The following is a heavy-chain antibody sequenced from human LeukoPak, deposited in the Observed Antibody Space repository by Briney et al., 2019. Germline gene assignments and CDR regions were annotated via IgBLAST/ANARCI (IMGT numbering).Heavy chain of an antibody. J-gene: IGHJ4*02. D-gene: IGHD3-22*01. Sequence: GESLKISCKGSGYSFTSYWIGWVRQMPGKGLEWMGMIYPGDSDTRYSPSFQGQVTISADKSISTAYLQWSSLKTSDTAMYYCARLPVYYYDSSGYADYWGQGTLVTVSS. CDR1: GYSFTSYW. CDR2: IYPGDSDT. CDR3: ARLPVYYYDSSGYADY. V-gene: IGHV5-51*01.